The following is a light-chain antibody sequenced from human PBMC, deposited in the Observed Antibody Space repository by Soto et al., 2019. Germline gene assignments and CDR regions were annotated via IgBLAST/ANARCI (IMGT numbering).Light chain of an antibody. Sequence: QPVLTQPRSVSGSPGQSVTISCTGTSSDVGVYNYVSWYQQHPGKAPKLMIYDVSKRPSGVPDRFSGSKSGNTASLTISGLQAEDDADFYCCSYAGAYTFVFGTGTKLTVL. CDR3: CSYAGAYTFV. CDR1: SSDVGVYNY. V-gene: IGLV2-11*01. J-gene: IGLJ1*01. CDR2: DVS.